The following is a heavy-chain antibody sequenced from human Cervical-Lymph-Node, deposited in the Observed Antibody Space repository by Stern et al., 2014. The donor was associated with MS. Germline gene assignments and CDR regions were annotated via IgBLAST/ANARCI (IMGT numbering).Heavy chain of an antibody. J-gene: IGHJ4*02. CDR1: GYTFTSYY. V-gene: IGHV1-46*01. CDR3: AREFSIGYFDH. D-gene: IGHD2-15*01. CDR2: INPSGGST. Sequence: EQLVESGAEVKKPGASVKVSCKASGYTFTSYYMHWVRQAPGQGLEWMGIINPSGGSTRHAQKFQGRVTMTRDTSTSTVYMELSSLRSEDTAVYYCAREFSIGYFDHWGQGTLVTVSS.